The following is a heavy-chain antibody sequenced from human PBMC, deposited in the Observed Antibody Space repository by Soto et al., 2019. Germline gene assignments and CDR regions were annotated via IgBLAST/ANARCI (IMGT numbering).Heavy chain of an antibody. CDR3: ASQLESTTYFDY. D-gene: IGHD1-1*01. V-gene: IGHV4-61*08. Sequence: PSETLSLTCTVSGASVSSGAYYWSWIRQPPGKGLEWIGYISFTGDTTYNPSLKSRVTISVDTSKNQFSLRLPSVTAADTAVFYCASQLESTTYFDYWGRGTLVTVSS. CDR2: ISFTGDT. CDR1: GASVSSGAYY. J-gene: IGHJ4*02.